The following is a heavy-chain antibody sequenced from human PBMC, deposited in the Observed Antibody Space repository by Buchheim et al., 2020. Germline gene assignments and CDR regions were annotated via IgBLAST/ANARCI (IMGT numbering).Heavy chain of an antibody. CDR2: ISSSSSTI. V-gene: IGHV3-48*01. CDR1: GFTFSSYS. CDR3: ARVPSSGWSNQYYYYYGMDV. J-gene: IGHJ6*02. D-gene: IGHD6-19*01. Sequence: EVQLVESGGGLVQPGGSLRLSCAASGFTFSSYSMNWVRQAPGKGLEWVSYISSSSSTIYYADSVTGRFTISRDNAKNSLYLQMNSLRAEDTAVYYCARVPSSGWSNQYYYYYGMDVWGQGTT.